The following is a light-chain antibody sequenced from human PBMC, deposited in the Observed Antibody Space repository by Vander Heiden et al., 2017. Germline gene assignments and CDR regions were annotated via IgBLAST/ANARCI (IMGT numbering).Light chain of an antibody. J-gene: IGLJ2*01. V-gene: IGLV1-40*01. CDR2: GNS. Sequence: QSVLTQPPSVSGAPGQRVTISCTGSSSNIGAGYDVHWYRQRPGTAPNLLIYGNSNRPSGVPDRFSGSKSGTSASLAITGLQAEDEADYYCQSYDSSLSGSVVFGGGTKLTVL. CDR3: QSYDSSLSGSVV. CDR1: SSNIGAGYD.